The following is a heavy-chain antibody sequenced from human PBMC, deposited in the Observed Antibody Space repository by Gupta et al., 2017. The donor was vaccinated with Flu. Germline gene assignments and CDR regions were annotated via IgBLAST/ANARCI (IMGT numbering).Heavy chain of an antibody. CDR2: LNYGGNS. J-gene: IGHJ4*02. D-gene: IGHD3-22*01. CDR3: ARLDYVSSWFFDW. Sequence: QLQLQESGPGLAQPSETLALTCTVSGGSLSTNDYYWGWIRQPPGKGLEWIGSLNYGGNSYYNPSLKGRVAISMDASQNQFSLKVISVTAADTAVYYGARLDYVSSWFFDWWGQGTLVTVSS. V-gene: IGHV4-39*01. CDR1: GGSLSTNDYY.